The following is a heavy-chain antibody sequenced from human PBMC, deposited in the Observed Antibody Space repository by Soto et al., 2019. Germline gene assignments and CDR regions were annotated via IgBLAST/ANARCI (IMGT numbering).Heavy chain of an antibody. CDR2: IYPGDSDT. CDR3: ARSKWLRLNYYGMDV. CDR1: GYSFTSYW. Sequence: GESLKISCKGSGYSFTSYWIGWVRQMPGKGLEWMGIIYPGDSDTRYSPSFQGQVTISADKSISTAYLQWSSLKASDTAMYYCARSKWLRLNYYGMDVWGQGTTVTVSS. V-gene: IGHV5-51*01. D-gene: IGHD5-12*01. J-gene: IGHJ6*02.